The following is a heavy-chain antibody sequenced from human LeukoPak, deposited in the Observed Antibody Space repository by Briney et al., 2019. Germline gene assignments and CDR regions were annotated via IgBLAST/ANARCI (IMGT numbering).Heavy chain of an antibody. CDR1: GGSISGYY. J-gene: IGHJ6*02. Sequence: SETLSLTCTVSGGSISGYYWGWIRQPPGKGLEWIGSIYHSGSTYYNPSLKSRVTISVDTSKNQFSLKLSSVTAADTTVYYCARRLHTVGESRGYYGMDVWGQGTTVTVSS. CDR2: IYHSGST. D-gene: IGHD5-12*01. CDR3: ARRLHTVGESRGYYGMDV. V-gene: IGHV4-38-2*02.